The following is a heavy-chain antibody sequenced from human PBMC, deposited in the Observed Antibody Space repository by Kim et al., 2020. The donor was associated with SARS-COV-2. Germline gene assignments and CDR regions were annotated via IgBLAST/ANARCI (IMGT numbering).Heavy chain of an antibody. J-gene: IGHJ6*02. D-gene: IGHD4-17*01. CDR1: GGSFSGYY. Sequence: SETLSLTCAVYGGSFSGYYWSWIRQPPGKGLEWIGEINHSGSTNYNPSLKSRVTISVDTSKNQFSLKLSSVTAADTAVYYCARGDPRTVPRFYYYYGMDVWGQGTTVTVSS. CDR2: INHSGST. CDR3: ARGDPRTVPRFYYYYGMDV. V-gene: IGHV4-34*01.